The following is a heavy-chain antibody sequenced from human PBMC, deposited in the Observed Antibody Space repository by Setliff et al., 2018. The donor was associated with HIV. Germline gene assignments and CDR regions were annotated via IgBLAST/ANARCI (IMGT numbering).Heavy chain of an antibody. CDR1: GGSFTSYY. CDR2: INHNGGT. D-gene: IGHD1-26*01. J-gene: IGHJ5*02. Sequence: SETLSLTCAVYGGSFTSYYWTWIRQAPGKDLEWIGEINHNGGTNYNPSLKSRVTISVDRSKNQFFLKLTSVTAADTAVYYYDESRILREEGFVPWGQGTLVTVSS. V-gene: IGHV4-34*01. CDR3: DESRILREEGFVP.